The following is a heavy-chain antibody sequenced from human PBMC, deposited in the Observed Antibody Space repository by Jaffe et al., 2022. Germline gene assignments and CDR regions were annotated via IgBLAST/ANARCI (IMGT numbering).Heavy chain of an antibody. Sequence: QVQLQESGPGLVKPSETLSLTCAVSGYSISSGYYWGWIRQPPGKGLEWIGSIYHSGSTYYNPSLKSRVTISVDTSKNQFSLKLSSVTAADTAVYYCARLAVTYYYYYMDVWGKGTTVTVSS. CDR2: IYHSGST. V-gene: IGHV4-38-2*01. CDR3: ARLAVTYYYYYMDV. D-gene: IGHD4-17*01. CDR1: GYSISSGYY. J-gene: IGHJ6*03.